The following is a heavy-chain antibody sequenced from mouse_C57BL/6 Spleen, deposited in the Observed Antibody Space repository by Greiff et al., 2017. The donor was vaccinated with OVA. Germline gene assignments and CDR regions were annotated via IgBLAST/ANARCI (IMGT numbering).Heavy chain of an antibody. CDR3: ARSSDYDGDWFAY. J-gene: IGHJ3*01. CDR2: IYPGDGDT. D-gene: IGHD2-4*01. CDR1: GYAFSSSW. V-gene: IGHV1-82*01. Sequence: QVQLQQSGPELVKPGASVKISCKASGYAFSSSWMNWVKQRPGKGLEWIGRIYPGDGDTNYNGKFKVKATLTAAKSSSTAYMQLSSLTSEDSAVYVCARSSDYDGDWFAYWGQGTLVTVSA.